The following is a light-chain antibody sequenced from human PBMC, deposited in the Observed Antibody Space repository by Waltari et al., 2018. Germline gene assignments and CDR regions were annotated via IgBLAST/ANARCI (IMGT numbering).Light chain of an antibody. J-gene: IGLJ2*01. CDR3: QVWDGSSDHVL. CDR2: YDT. Sequence: SDVLTQPPSVSLAPGKTARITCGENNIGSNSVHWYQQKPGQAPVLVIYYDTDRPSGFPGRFSGSNSGGTATLTISRVEAGDEADYYCQVWDGSSDHVLFGGGTKLTGL. CDR1: NIGSNS. V-gene: IGLV3-21*04.